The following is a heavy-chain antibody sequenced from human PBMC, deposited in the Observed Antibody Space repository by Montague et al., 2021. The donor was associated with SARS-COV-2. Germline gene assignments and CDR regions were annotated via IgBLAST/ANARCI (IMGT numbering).Heavy chain of an antibody. J-gene: IGHJ4*02. V-gene: IGHV4-59*01. D-gene: IGHD3-3*01. CDR3: AGLNVPRGFWCGLQYYFDY. CDR2: IYYSGST. Sequence: SETLSLTCTVSGGSISSYYWSWIRQPPGKGLEWIGYIYYSGSTNYNPSLTSRVTISVYTSKNQISLKLSSVTAADTAVYYCAGLNVPRGFWCGLQYYFDYWGQGTLVTVSS. CDR1: GGSISSYY.